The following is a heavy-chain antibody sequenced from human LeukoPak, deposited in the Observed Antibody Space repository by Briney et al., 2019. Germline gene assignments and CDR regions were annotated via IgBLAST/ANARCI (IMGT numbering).Heavy chain of an antibody. Sequence: SETLSLTCAVSGGSISRGGYSWSWIRQPPGKGLKWIGYIYHSGSTYYNPSLKSRVTISVDRSKNQFSLKLSSVTAADTAVYYCARSNGAGGAFDIWGQGTMVTVSS. CDR1: GGSISRGGYS. J-gene: IGHJ3*02. CDR3: ARSNGAGGAFDI. V-gene: IGHV4-30-2*01. D-gene: IGHD3-16*01. CDR2: IYHSGST.